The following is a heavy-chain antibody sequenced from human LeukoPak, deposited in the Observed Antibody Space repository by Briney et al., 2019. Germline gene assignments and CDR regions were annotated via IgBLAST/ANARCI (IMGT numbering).Heavy chain of an antibody. CDR3: ARGAMVRGVIIPSLFDY. J-gene: IGHJ4*02. D-gene: IGHD3-10*01. CDR2: IYYSGST. CDR1: GGSISSSSYY. V-gene: IGHV4-39*07. Sequence: PSETLSLTCTVSGGSISSSSYYWGWIRQPPGKGLEWIGRIYYSGSTYYNPSLKSRVTISVDTSKNQFSLKLSSVTAADTAVYYCARGAMVRGVIIPSLFDYWGQGTLVTVSS.